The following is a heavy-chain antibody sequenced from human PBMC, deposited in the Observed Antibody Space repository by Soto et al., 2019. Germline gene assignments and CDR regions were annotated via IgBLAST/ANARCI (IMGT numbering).Heavy chain of an antibody. D-gene: IGHD1-26*01. V-gene: IGHV3-30-3*01. CDR2: ISFDGGKI. CDR3: ARDSPVVGATGALDC. CDR1: GFTFSDYA. Sequence: QVQLVESGGGVVQPGRSLRLYCAASGFTFSDYAVHWVRQAPGKGLEWVTLISFDGGKIYYADSVQGRFTISRDNSKSTLYLHMDRLRTEDTAVYYCARDSPVVGATGALDCWGQGTLVTVSS. J-gene: IGHJ4*02.